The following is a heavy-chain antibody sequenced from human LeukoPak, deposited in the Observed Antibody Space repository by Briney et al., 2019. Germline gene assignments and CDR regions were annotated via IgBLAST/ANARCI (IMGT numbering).Heavy chain of an antibody. V-gene: IGHV1-69*04. J-gene: IGHJ5*02. CDR1: GGTFSSYA. D-gene: IGHD2-2*01. CDR3: ARLQDVVVVPAAMGFDP. CDR2: IIPILGIA. Sequence: EASVKVSCKASGGTFSSYAISWVRQAPGQGLEWMGRIIPILGIANYAQKFQGRVTITADKSTSTAYMELSSLRSEDTAVYYCARLQDVVVVPAAMGFDPWGQGTLVTVSS.